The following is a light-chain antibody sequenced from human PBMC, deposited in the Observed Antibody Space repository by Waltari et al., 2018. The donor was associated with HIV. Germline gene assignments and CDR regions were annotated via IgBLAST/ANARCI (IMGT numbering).Light chain of an antibody. CDR1: QSGLYSSKNKNY. CDR3: QQYDSTPLT. V-gene: IGKV4-1*01. Sequence: DIVMTQSPDSLAVYLGERATINCKSSQSGLYSSKNKNYLAWYQQRPGQGPKLLIYWASTLESGVPDRFSGSGSGTDSTLTISSLQAEDAAVYYCQQYDSTPLTFGGGTKVEI. CDR2: WAS. J-gene: IGKJ4*01.